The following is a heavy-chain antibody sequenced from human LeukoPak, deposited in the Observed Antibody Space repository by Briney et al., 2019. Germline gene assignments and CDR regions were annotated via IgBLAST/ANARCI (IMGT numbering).Heavy chain of an antibody. CDR2: INHSGST. D-gene: IGHD6-19*01. J-gene: IGHJ3*02. CDR3: AREPGDVAVAGTGAFDI. V-gene: IGHV4-34*01. Sequence: PSETLSLTCAVYGGSFSGYYWSWIRQPPGKGLEWIGEINHSGSTNYNPSLKSRVTISVDTSKNQFSLKLSSVTAADTAVYYCAREPGDVAVAGTGAFDIWGQGTMVTVSS. CDR1: GGSFSGYY.